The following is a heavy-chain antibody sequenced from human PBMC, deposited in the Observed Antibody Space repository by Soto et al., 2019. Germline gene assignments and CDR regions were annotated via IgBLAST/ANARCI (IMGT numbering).Heavy chain of an antibody. D-gene: IGHD6-19*01. J-gene: IGHJ4*02. Sequence: GPVKASCQGFGNTLTRYYMHLVRQGPGQGLEWMGWINPNSGGTNYAQKFQGWVTMTRDTSISTAYMELSRLRSDDTAVYYCARDHIQWLDNFDYWGQGTLVTVSS. CDR3: ARDHIQWLDNFDY. CDR1: GNTLTRYY. V-gene: IGHV1-2*04. CDR2: INPNSGGT.